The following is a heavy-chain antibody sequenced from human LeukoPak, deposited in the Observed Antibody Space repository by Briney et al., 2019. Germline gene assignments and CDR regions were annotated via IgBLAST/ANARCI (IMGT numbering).Heavy chain of an antibody. D-gene: IGHD1-7*01. V-gene: IGHV1-8*01. CDR2: MNPNSGNT. J-gene: IGHJ4*02. Sequence: GASVKVSCKASGYTFTSYDINWVRQATGQGLEWMGWMNPNSGNTGYARKFQGRVTMTRNTSISTAYMELSSLRSDDTAVYYCATRVHWNYGDYYFDYWGQGTLVTVSS. CDR3: ATRVHWNYGDYYFDY. CDR1: GYTFTSYD.